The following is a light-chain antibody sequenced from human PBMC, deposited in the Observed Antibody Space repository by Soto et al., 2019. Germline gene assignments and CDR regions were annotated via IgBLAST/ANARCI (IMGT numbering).Light chain of an antibody. V-gene: IGKV1-5*01. Sequence: DIQMTQSPSTLSAFVGDRVTITCRASQSIRSWLAWYQQKPGKAPRLLIYDASSLQSGVPSRFSGSGSGTEFTLTISSLQPDDFATYYCQQYNNYSPRTFGQGTKVEIK. CDR3: QQYNNYSPRT. CDR1: QSIRSW. J-gene: IGKJ1*01. CDR2: DAS.